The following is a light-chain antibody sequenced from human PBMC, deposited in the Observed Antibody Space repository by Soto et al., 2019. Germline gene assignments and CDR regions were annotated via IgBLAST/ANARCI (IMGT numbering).Light chain of an antibody. CDR2: TND. J-gene: IGLJ3*02. CDR3: AAWDDSLSVPV. CDR1: SSNIGSNS. Sequence: QLVLTQPPSASDTPGQRVTISCSGGSSNIGSNSVNWYQQLPGTAPKLLIYTNDQRPSGVPDRFSGSKSGTSASLAISGLQSEDEADYYCAAWDDSLSVPVFGGGTKLTVL. V-gene: IGLV1-44*01.